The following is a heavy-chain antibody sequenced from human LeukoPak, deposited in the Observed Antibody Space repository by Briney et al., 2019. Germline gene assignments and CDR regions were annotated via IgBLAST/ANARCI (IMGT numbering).Heavy chain of an antibody. J-gene: IGHJ5*02. V-gene: IGHV3-48*03. Sequence: GGSLRLSCAASGFSLSSYEMNWVRQAPGKGLEWVSYISTSGSTMYYADSVKGRFTISRDNAKNLVYLQMNSLRADDTAVYYCARDRGVTGTLWFDPWGQGTLVTVFS. D-gene: IGHD1/OR15-1a*01. CDR3: ARDRGVTGTLWFDP. CDR2: ISTSGSTM. CDR1: GFSLSSYE.